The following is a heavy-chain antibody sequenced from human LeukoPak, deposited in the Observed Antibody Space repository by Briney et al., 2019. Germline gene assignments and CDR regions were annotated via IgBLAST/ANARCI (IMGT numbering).Heavy chain of an antibody. Sequence: QPGGSLRLSCAASGFTFSTSWMHWVRQVPGKGLVWVSRMYTDGSSINYADSVKGRFTISRDNAKNTLYLQMNSLRAEDTAVYYCARGDWKDAFDIWGQGTRVTVSS. D-gene: IGHD1-1*01. J-gene: IGHJ3*02. CDR1: GFTFSTSW. CDR3: ARGDWKDAFDI. CDR2: MYTDGSSI. V-gene: IGHV3-74*01.